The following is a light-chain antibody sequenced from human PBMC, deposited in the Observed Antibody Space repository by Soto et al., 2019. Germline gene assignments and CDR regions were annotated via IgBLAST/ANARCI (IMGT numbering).Light chain of an antibody. V-gene: IGLV2-8*01. CDR3: SSYAGSNKMV. Sequence: QSALTQPPSASGSPGESVTMSCTGTSRDVGGYVYVSWFQQRPGKAPKLIIFEVNKRPSGVPDRFSGSRSGNTASLTVSGLQIEDEADYYCSSYAGSNKMVFGGGTKVTVL. CDR1: SRDVGGYVY. CDR2: EVN. J-gene: IGLJ2*01.